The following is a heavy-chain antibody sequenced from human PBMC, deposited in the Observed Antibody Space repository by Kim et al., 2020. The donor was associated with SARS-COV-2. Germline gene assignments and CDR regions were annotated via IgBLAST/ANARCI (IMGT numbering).Heavy chain of an antibody. D-gene: IGHD6-19*01. J-gene: IGHJ4*02. CDR3: ARGPQWLVIYYFDY. CDR1: GFTFSHHG. Sequence: GGSLRLSCAASGFTFSHHGMHWVRQAPGKGLEWVAGISYEGSEKYFADSVKGRFTISRDNSKNTLYLQMNTLRTEDTAVYYCARGPQWLVIYYFDYWGQGTLVTVSS. V-gene: IGHV3-30*03. CDR2: ISYEGSEK.